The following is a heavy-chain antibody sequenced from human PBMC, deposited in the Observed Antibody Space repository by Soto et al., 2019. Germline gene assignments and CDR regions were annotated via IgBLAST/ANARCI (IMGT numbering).Heavy chain of an antibody. CDR3: AIIAAAGTQFADYYYYYGMDV. CDR1: GYTFTSYG. J-gene: IGHJ6*02. Sequence: QVQLAQSGAEVKKPGASVKVSCKASGYTFTSYGISWVRQAPGQGLEWMGWISAYNGNTNYAQKLQGRVTMTTDTSTSTAYMELRSLRSDDTAVYYCAIIAAAGTQFADYYYYYGMDVWGQGTTVTVSS. CDR2: ISAYNGNT. D-gene: IGHD6-13*01. V-gene: IGHV1-18*01.